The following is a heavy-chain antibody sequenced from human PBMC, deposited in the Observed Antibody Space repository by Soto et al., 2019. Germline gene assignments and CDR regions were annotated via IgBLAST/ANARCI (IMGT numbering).Heavy chain of an antibody. CDR3: AIDYSHYYVWGSYRYDAFDI. D-gene: IGHD3-16*02. V-gene: IGHV3-48*02. Sequence: GGSLRLSCAASGFTFSSYSMNWVRQAPGKGLEWVSYISSSSSTIYYADSVKGRFTISRDNAKNSLYLQMNSLRDEDAAVYYCAIDYSHYYVWGSYRYDAFDIWGQGTMVTVSS. J-gene: IGHJ3*02. CDR1: GFTFSSYS. CDR2: ISSSSSTI.